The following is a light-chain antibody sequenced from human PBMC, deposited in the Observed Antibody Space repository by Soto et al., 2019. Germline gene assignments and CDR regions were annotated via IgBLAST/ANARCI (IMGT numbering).Light chain of an antibody. Sequence: DTVLTQSPDSLAVSLGERATINCKSSQSVLYSSNNMNYLAWYQQKPGQAPKLLISWASTRESGVPDRFSGSGSGTDFTLTISSLQAEDVAVYYCQQYFTIPQTFGQGTKVEIK. V-gene: IGKV4-1*01. J-gene: IGKJ1*01. CDR3: QQYFTIPQT. CDR1: QSVLYSSNNMNY. CDR2: WAS.